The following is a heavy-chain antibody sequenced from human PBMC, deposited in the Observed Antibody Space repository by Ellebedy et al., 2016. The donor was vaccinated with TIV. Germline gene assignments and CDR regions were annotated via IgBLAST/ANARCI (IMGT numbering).Heavy chain of an antibody. CDR1: GYTLTELS. D-gene: IGHD2-2*01. V-gene: IGHV1-24*01. Sequence: ASVKVSCXVSGYTLTELSMHWVRQAPGKGLEWMGGFDPEDGETIYAQKFQGRVTMTEDTSTDTAYMELSSLRSEDTAVYYCATQAPRKYQLYYFDYWGQGTLVTVSS. CDR3: ATQAPRKYQLYYFDY. CDR2: FDPEDGET. J-gene: IGHJ4*02.